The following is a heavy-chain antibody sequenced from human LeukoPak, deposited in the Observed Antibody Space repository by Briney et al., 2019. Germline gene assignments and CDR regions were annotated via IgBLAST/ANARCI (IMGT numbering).Heavy chain of an antibody. D-gene: IGHD3-10*01. CDR3: VKEFYYDSGSYTDYFDY. Sequence: GRSLRLSCAASGFTFSSYAMHWVRQAPGKGLEWVAVISYDGSNIQYANSVKGRFTISRDNSKNTLYLQMNSLRAEDTAVYYCVKEFYYDSGSYTDYFDYWGQGTLVTVSS. V-gene: IGHV3-30*04. J-gene: IGHJ4*02. CDR2: ISYDGSNI. CDR1: GFTFSSYA.